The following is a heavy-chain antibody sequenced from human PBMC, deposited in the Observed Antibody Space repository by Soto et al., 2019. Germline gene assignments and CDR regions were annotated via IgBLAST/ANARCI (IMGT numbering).Heavy chain of an antibody. V-gene: IGHV4-39*01. CDR2: ISPSGST. CDR1: GGSFSNSFYY. J-gene: IGHJ5*02. D-gene: IGHD6-13*01. CDR3: ARRERAAGTDWWFDP. Sequence: SETLSLTCTVSGGSFSNSFYYWGWIRQPPGKGLEWIGSISPSGSTYYNPSLESRVTISVDRSKNQFSLKLSSVTAADTAVYYCARRERAAGTDWWFDPWGQGTLVTVSS.